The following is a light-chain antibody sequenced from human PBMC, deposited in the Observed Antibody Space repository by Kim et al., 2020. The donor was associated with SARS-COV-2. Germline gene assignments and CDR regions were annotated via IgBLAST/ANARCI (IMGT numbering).Light chain of an antibody. V-gene: IGKV1-5*03. Sequence: DIQMTQSPSTLSASVGDRVTITCRASQSVSSWLAWYQQKPGKAPKLLIYKASTLEGGVPSRFSGRGSGTEFTLTINSLQPDDFATWAGQQCDSDPYTVGQGAKLEI. CDR3: QQCDSDPYT. J-gene: IGKJ2*01. CDR1: QSVSSW. CDR2: KAS.